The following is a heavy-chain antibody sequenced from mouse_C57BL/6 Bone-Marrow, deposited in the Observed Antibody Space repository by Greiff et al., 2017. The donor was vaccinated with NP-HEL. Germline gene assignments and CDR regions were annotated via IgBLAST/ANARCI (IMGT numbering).Heavy chain of an antibody. Sequence: QVHVKQSGAELARPGASVKLSCKASGYTFTSYGISWVKQRTGQGLEWIGEIYPRSGNTYYNEKFKGKATLTADKSSSTAYMELRSLTSEDSAVYFCARSCYGSSWAWFAYWGQGTLVTVSA. CDR2: IYPRSGNT. CDR3: ARSCYGSSWAWFAY. D-gene: IGHD1-1*01. J-gene: IGHJ3*01. CDR1: GYTFTSYG. V-gene: IGHV1-81*01.